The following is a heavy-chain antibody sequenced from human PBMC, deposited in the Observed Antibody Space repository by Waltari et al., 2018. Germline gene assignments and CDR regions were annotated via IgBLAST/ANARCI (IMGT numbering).Heavy chain of an antibody. V-gene: IGHV3-21*01. CDR2: ISSSSSYI. D-gene: IGHD3-9*01. CDR1: GFTFSSYS. J-gene: IGHJ4*02. Sequence: EVQLVESGGGLVKPGGSLRLSCAASGFTFSSYSMNWFRQAPGKGLEWVSAISSSSSYIYYADSVKGRFTISRDNAKNSLYLQMNSMRAEDTAVYYCARGDDILTGYRVWGQGTLVTVSS. CDR3: ARGDDILTGYRV.